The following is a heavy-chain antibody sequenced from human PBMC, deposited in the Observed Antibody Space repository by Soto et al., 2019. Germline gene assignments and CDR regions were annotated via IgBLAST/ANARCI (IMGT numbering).Heavy chain of an antibody. Sequence: QVQLVESGGGVVQPGKSLRLCCAGSGFTFSSYGMDWVRQAPGKGLEWVAVISYDGSNKYYADSVKGRLTISRDNSKNTLYLQMSSLRADDTAVYYCAKDRMGAGVRGYFDYWCQGTLVTVSS. V-gene: IGHV3-30*18. J-gene: IGHJ4*02. CDR2: ISYDGSNK. D-gene: IGHD3-10*01. CDR1: GFTFSSYG. CDR3: AKDRMGAGVRGYFDY.